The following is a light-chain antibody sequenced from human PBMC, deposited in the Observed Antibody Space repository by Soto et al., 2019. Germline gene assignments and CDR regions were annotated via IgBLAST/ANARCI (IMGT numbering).Light chain of an antibody. V-gene: IGKV2-30*02. Sequence: DAVMTQSPLSLPVSLGQPASISCRSSQSLLHSNGGTFLNWFQQRPGQSPRRLIYKISNRDSGVPDRFRGSASGTDFTLRISRVEAEDVGVYYCMQATHWPYTFGQGTKLEIK. CDR2: KIS. CDR1: QSLLHSNGGTF. CDR3: MQATHWPYT. J-gene: IGKJ2*01.